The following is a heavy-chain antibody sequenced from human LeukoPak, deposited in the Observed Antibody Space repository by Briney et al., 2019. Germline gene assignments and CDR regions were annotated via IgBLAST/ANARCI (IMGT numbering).Heavy chain of an antibody. V-gene: IGHV4-59*08. J-gene: IGHJ4*02. D-gene: IGHD4-23*01. Sequence: PSETLSLTCTVSGGSSSSYFWSWIRKPPGKGLDWVGSIYYRGSTNYNPSVESRVTMSLDTSKNQFSLRLSSVTAADTADYYCARHKKENGGKLYLDYWGQGTLVTVSS. CDR3: ARHKKENGGKLYLDY. CDR2: IYYRGST. CDR1: GGSSSSYF.